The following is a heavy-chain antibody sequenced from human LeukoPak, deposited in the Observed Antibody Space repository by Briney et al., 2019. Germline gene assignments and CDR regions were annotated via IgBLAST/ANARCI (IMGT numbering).Heavy chain of an antibody. Sequence: SETLSLTCAVYGGSFSGYYWSWLRQPPGKGLEWIGEIDHSGSTNYNPSLKSRVTISIDTSKNQFSLKLTSVTAADTAVYYCARGQYSVWGQGTLVTISS. J-gene: IGHJ4*02. D-gene: IGHD2-21*01. CDR3: ARGQYSV. CDR1: GGSFSGYY. V-gene: IGHV4-34*01. CDR2: IDHSGST.